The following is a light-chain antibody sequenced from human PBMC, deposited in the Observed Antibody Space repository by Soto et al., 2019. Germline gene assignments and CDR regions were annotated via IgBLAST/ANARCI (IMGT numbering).Light chain of an antibody. CDR3: QQYGRSPPFT. CDR1: QSVSSNY. V-gene: IGKV3-20*01. J-gene: IGKJ2*01. CDR2: GAS. Sequence: IVLTQSPGTLSLSPGERATLSCRASQSVSSNYIAWYQQKLGQAPRLLIYGASSRATGIPDRFSGSGSGTDFTLTISRLEPEDFAVYFCQQYGRSPPFTFGQGTKVEIK.